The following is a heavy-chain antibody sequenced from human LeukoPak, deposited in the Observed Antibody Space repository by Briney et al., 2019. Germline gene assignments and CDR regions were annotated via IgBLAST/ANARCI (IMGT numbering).Heavy chain of an antibody. V-gene: IGHV1-69*04. D-gene: IGHD3-3*01. CDR2: IIPILGIA. Sequence: GSSVKVSCKASGGTFSSYAISWVRQAPGQGLEWMGRIIPILGIANYAQKFQGRVTITADKSTSTAYMELSSLRSEDTAVYYFASYYDFWSGYRKYNWFDPWGQGTLVTVSS. J-gene: IGHJ5*02. CDR3: ASYYDFWSGYRKYNWFDP. CDR1: GGTFSSYA.